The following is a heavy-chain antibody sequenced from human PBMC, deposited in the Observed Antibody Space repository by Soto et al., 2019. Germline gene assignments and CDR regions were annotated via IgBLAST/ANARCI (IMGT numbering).Heavy chain of an antibody. D-gene: IGHD3-22*01. CDR1: GFTFSNAW. CDR2: IKSKTDGGTT. J-gene: IGHJ4*02. CDR3: TTDEATYDSSGYYY. Sequence: GGSLRLSCAASGFTFSNAWMSWVRQAPGKGLEWVGRIKSKTDGGTTDYAAPVKGRFTISRDDSKNTLYLQMNSLKTEDTAVYYFTTDEATYDSSGYYYWGQGTLVTVSS. V-gene: IGHV3-15*01.